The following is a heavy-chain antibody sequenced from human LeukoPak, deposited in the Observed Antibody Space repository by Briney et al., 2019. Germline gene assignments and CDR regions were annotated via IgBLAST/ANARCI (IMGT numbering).Heavy chain of an antibody. J-gene: IGHJ4*02. Sequence: GGSLRLSCAASGFTFSKYAMSWVRQAPGKGLEWVSAISPSDGNTFYADSVKGRFTVSRDNSKNTLSLQMNSLRAEDTALYYCAKDSSVPYGITDWGQGTLVTVSS. CDR3: AKDSSVPYGITD. CDR1: GFTFSKYA. V-gene: IGHV3-23*01. D-gene: IGHD4-17*01. CDR2: ISPSDGNT.